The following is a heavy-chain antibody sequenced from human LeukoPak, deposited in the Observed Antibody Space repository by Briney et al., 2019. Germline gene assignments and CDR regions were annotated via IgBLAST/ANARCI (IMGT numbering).Heavy chain of an antibody. CDR3: ARRGYYASSGYPFDY. Sequence: SETLSLTCTVSGGSISSSSYYWGWIRQPPGKGLERIGSIYYGGSTYYNPSLKSRVTISVDTSKNQFSLKLSSVTAADTAVYYCARRGYYASSGYPFDYWGQGTLVTVSS. J-gene: IGHJ4*02. CDR1: GGSISSSSYY. D-gene: IGHD3-22*01. CDR2: IYYGGST. V-gene: IGHV4-39*01.